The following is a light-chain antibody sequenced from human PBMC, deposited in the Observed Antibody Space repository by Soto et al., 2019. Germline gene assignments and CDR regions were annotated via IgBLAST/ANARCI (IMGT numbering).Light chain of an antibody. CDR3: SSYKRSTTPRDV. J-gene: IGLJ1*01. V-gene: IGLV2-14*01. CDR1: RREVAGYSA. CDR2: EVS. Sequence: QSVVTQPASVSGSSGQSITISCTGXRREVAGYSAGSWDQQQRGKAPKLLIYEVSDRPSRVSNRFSGSTPGNTASLTISGLQAEDEADYYCSSYKRSTTPRDVVGTG.